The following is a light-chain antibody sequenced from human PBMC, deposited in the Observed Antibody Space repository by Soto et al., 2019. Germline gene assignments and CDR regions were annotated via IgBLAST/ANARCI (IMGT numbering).Light chain of an antibody. CDR3: LVYYGGAWV. CDR2: STS. Sequence: QAVVTQEPSLTVSPGGTVTLTCASSNGAVTSGYYPNWFQQKPGQAPRALIYSTSNKQIWTPARFSGSLLGGKAALTLSGVQPEDEAEYYCLVYYGGAWVFGGGTKVTVL. J-gene: IGLJ3*02. CDR1: NGAVTSGYY. V-gene: IGLV7-43*01.